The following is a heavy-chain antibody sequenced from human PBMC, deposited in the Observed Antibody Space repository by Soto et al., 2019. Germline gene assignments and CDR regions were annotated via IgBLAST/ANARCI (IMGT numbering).Heavy chain of an antibody. CDR1: GGSISSSSYY. CDR2: IYYSGST. Sequence: SETLSLTCTVSGGSISSSSYYWGWIRQPPGKGLEWIGSIYYSGSTYYNPSLKSRVTISVDTSKNQFSLKLSSVTAADTAVYYCARSYYDCWSVTWWFDPWGQGTLVTVSS. CDR3: ARSYYDCWSVTWWFDP. D-gene: IGHD3-3*01. V-gene: IGHV4-39*01. J-gene: IGHJ5*02.